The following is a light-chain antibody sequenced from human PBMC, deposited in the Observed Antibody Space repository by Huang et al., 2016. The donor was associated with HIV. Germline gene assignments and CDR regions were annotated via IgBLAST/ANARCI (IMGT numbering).Light chain of an antibody. CDR1: PGISSY. CDR2: SAS. V-gene: IGKV1-8*01. J-gene: IGKJ2*03. Sequence: IRLTQSPSSLSASTGDRVTITCRASPGISSYLAWYQQKPGKAPTLLISSASTLQSGVPSRFSGSGFGTDFTLTISSLQSEDLGTYHCQQYYTYPHSFGQGTKLEIK. CDR3: QQYYTYPHS.